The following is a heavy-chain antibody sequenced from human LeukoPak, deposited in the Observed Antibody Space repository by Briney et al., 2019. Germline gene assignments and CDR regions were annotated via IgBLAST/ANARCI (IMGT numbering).Heavy chain of an antibody. J-gene: IGHJ4*02. Sequence: ASVKVSCKASGGTFSSYAISWVRQAPGQGLEWMGGIIPIFGTANYAQKFQGRVTITADESTSTAYMELSSLRSEDTAVYYCARGLGGSGSYLIFDYWGQGTLVTVPS. CDR3: ARGLGGSGSYLIFDY. CDR1: GGTFSSYA. D-gene: IGHD3-10*01. CDR2: IIPIFGTA. V-gene: IGHV1-69*01.